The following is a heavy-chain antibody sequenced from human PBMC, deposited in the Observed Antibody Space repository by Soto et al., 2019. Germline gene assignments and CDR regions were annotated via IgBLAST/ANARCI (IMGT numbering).Heavy chain of an antibody. V-gene: IGHV4-59*08. Sequence: SETLSLTCTVSGGSISSYYWSWIRQPPGKGLEWIGYIYYSGSTNYNPSLKSRVTISVDTSKNQFSLKLSSVTAADTAVYYCARVTRGIVARPVISYYYYMDVWGKGTTVTVSS. J-gene: IGHJ6*03. CDR2: IYYSGST. CDR1: GGSISSYY. CDR3: ARVTRGIVARPVISYYYYMDV. D-gene: IGHD6-6*01.